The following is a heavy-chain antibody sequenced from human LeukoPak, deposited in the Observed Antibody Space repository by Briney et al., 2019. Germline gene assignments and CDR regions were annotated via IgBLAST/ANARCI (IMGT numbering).Heavy chain of an antibody. Sequence: SETLSLTCTVSGGSISSYYWSWIRQPPGKGLEWIGYIYYSGSTNYNPSLKSRVTISVDTSKNQFSLKLSSVTAADTAVYYCARGGYDFWSGYPSNWFDPWGQGTLVTVSS. CDR1: GGSISSYY. J-gene: IGHJ5*02. V-gene: IGHV4-59*12. D-gene: IGHD3-3*01. CDR2: IYYSGST. CDR3: ARGGYDFWSGYPSNWFDP.